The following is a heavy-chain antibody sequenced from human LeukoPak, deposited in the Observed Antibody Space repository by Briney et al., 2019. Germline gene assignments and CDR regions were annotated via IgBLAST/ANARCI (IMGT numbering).Heavy chain of an antibody. CDR2: ISGYNGYT. Sequence: ASVKVFCKASGYTFNNYGLSWVRQAPGQGLEWMGWISGYNGYTRYAQKVEGRVTMTTDTSTSTAYMELRSLRSDDTAVYYCARSGHRRYYYASGPDYWGQGTLVTVSS. V-gene: IGHV1-18*01. D-gene: IGHD3-10*01. J-gene: IGHJ4*02. CDR3: ARSGHRRYYYASGPDY. CDR1: GYTFNNYG.